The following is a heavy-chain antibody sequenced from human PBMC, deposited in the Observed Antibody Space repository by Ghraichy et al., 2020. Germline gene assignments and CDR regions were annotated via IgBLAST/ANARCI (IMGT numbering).Heavy chain of an antibody. CDR1: GFIFSDYS. Sequence: GESLRLSCTASGFIFSDYSMNWVRQAPGKGLEWVSYISSTSNTIYYADSVKGRFIISRDNAENSLFLHVNSLRAEDTAVYYCARDPGRFRFEDWGQGTPVTVSS. CDR3: ARDPGRFRFED. D-gene: IGHD2/OR15-2a*01. CDR2: ISSTSNTI. J-gene: IGHJ4*02. V-gene: IGHV3-48*01.